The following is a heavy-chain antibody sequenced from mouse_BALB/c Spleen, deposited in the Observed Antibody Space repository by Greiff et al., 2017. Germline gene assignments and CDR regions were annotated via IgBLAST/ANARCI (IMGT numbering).Heavy chain of an antibody. J-gene: IGHJ4*01. CDR2: ISSGGST. V-gene: IGHV5-6-5*01. D-gene: IGHD2-4*01. CDR3: ARDYDYDGYAMDY. Sequence: EVMLVESGGGLVKPGGSLKLSCAASGFTFSSYAMSWVRQTPEKRLEWVASISSGGSTYYPDSVKGRFTISRDNARNILYLQMSSLRSEDTAMYYCARDYDYDGYAMDYWGQGTSVTVSS. CDR1: GFTFSSYA.